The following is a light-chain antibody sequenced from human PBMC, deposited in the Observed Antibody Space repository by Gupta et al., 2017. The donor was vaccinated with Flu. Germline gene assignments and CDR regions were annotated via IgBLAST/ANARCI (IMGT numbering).Light chain of an antibody. J-gene: IGKJ2*01. Sequence: DIVMTQSPATLSVSPGDTATLSCGASQSIGRNLAWYQQKPGQAPSLLIVAASTRASGVPARCSGSGFGAQCTPIISSLQSDDVLVDYWQQHDTSPPQTFGQGTKVEIK. V-gene: IGKV3-15*01. CDR2: AAS. CDR3: QQHDTSPPQT. CDR1: QSIGRN.